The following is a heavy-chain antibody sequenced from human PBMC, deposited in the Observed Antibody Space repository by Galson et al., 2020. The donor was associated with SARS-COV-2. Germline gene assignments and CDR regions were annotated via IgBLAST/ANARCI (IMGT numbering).Heavy chain of an antibody. Sequence: GGSLRLSCAASGFTFDDYTMHWVRQAPGKGLEWVSLIRWDGGSTYYADSVKGRFTISRDNSKNSLYLQMNSLRTEDTALYYCAKAMVRGVIPRAEVDYWGQGTLFTVAS. V-gene: IGHV3-43*01. CDR3: AKAMVRGVIPRAEVDY. J-gene: IGHJ4*02. CDR2: IRWDGGST. CDR1: GFTFDDYT. D-gene: IGHD3-10*01.